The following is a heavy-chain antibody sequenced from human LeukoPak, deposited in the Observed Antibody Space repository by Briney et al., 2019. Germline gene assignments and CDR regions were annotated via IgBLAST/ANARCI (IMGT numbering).Heavy chain of an antibody. CDR1: IDSFSNYH. D-gene: IGHD7-27*01. Sequence: SETLSLTCAVYIDSFSNYHWNWIRQPPGKGLEWIGYVYYTGSTEYNPSLRSRVTISLEMSTHQFSLNLTSVTAADTAVYYCATNTGTVFDYWGQGALVTVSS. J-gene: IGHJ4*02. CDR2: VYYTGST. V-gene: IGHV4-59*01. CDR3: ATNTGTVFDY.